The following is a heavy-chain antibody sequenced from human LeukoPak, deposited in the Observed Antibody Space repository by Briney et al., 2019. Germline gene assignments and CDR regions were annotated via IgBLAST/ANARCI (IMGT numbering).Heavy chain of an antibody. J-gene: IGHJ4*02. V-gene: IGHV3-23*01. Sequence: PGGSLRLSCAASGFTFSSYAMSWVRQAPGKGLEWVSAISGSGGSTYYADSVEGRFTISRDNSRDTLSLQMSNLRVEDTAVYFCAKDHFFRISYFDSWGRGTLVTVSS. D-gene: IGHD2-15*01. CDR1: GFTFSSYA. CDR3: AKDHFFRISYFDS. CDR2: ISGSGGST.